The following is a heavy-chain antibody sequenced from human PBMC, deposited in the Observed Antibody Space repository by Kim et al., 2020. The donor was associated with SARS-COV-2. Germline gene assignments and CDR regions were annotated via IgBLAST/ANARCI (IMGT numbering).Heavy chain of an antibody. D-gene: IGHD1-1*01. V-gene: IGHV1-18*01. CDR1: GYSFGNYG. Sequence: ASVKVSCKPSGYSFGNYGFHWVRQAPGQGLEWMGGSGLYKGNMRYAQEFQGRLTMTTDASTTTAYMELRNLRSDDTAVYYCARDYNWGCDYWGQGTQVTVSS. CDR2: SGLYKGNM. CDR3: ARDYNWGCDY. J-gene: IGHJ4*02.